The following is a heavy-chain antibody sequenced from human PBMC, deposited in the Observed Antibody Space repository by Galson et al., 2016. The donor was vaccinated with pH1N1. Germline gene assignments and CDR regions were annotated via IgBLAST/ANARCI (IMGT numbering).Heavy chain of an antibody. CDR2: ITYTSATI. CDR1: GFTFSSWH. V-gene: IGHV3-48*04. D-gene: IGHD4-23*01. CDR3: ARPGNYDGDRRGAFDL. Sequence: SLRLSCAASGFTFSSWHMDWVRQAPGEGLEWISFITYTSATIYYADSVEGRFIVSRDNAKNSLYLQMNSLRAEDTAVYYCARPGNYDGDRRGAFDLWGQGTMVTVSP. J-gene: IGHJ3*01.